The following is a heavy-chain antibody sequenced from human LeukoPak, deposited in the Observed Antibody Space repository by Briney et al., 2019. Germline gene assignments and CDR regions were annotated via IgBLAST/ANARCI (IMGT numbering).Heavy chain of an antibody. J-gene: IGHJ4*02. CDR3: ARVTGYVIEDYFDY. V-gene: IGHV4-34*01. CDR2: INHSGST. Sequence: SETLSLTCAVYGGSFSGYYWSWIRQPPGKGLEWIGEINHSGSTNYNPSLKSRVTISVDTSKNQFSLKLSSMTAADTAVYYCARVTGYVIEDYFDYWGQGTLVTVSS. CDR1: GGSFSGYY. D-gene: IGHD3-22*01.